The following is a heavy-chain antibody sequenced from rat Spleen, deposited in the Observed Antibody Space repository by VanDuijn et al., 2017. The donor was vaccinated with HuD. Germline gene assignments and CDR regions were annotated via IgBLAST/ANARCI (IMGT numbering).Heavy chain of an antibody. CDR1: GFTFSNYD. CDR2: ISSGGGGT. V-gene: IGHV5S23*01. CDR3: TREDRYFDY. J-gene: IGHJ2*01. Sequence: EVQLVESGGGLVQPGGSLKFSCAASGFTFSNYDMAWVRQAPKKGLEWVASISSGGGGTYYRDSVKGRFTISRDNAKSTLYLQMNSLRSEDTATDYCTREDRYFDYWGQGVMVTVSS.